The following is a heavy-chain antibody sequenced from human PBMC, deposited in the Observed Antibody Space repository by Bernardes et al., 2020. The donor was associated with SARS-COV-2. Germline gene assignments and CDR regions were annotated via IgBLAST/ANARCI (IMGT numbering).Heavy chain of an antibody. CDR2: ISTSSSYI. J-gene: IGHJ4*02. V-gene: IGHV3-21*06. CDR3: ARVDFSNLYYFDY. D-gene: IGHD4-4*01. Sequence: VGSLRLSCAASGFTFSSYTMNWVRQAPGKGLEWISSISTSSSYISYSDSVRGRFTISRDNAKNSVSLQMNSLRAEDTAVYYCARVDFSNLYYFDYWGQGTPVTDSS. CDR1: GFTFSSYT.